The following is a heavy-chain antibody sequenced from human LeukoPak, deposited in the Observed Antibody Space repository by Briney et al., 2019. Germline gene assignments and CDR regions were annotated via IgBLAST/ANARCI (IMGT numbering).Heavy chain of an antibody. CDR1: GGSISSYY. Sequence: SETLSLTCTVSGGSISSYYWSWIRQPPGKGLEWIGYIYYSGSTNYNPPLKSRVTISVDTSKNQFSLKLSSVTAADTAVYYCARHGGSREYFDYWGQGTLVTVSS. J-gene: IGHJ4*02. V-gene: IGHV4-59*01. D-gene: IGHD1-26*01. CDR2: IYYSGST. CDR3: ARHGGSREYFDY.